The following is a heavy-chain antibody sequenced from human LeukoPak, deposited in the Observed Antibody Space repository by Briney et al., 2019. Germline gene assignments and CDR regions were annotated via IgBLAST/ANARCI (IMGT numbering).Heavy chain of an antibody. CDR2: INPNSGGT. D-gene: IGHD6-6*01. J-gene: IGHJ4*02. CDR1: GYTSTGYY. Sequence: ASVKVSCKASGYTSTGYYMHWVRQAPGQGLEWMGWINPNSGGTNYAQKFQGRVTMTRDTSISTAYMELSRLRSDDTAVYYCARALTQSSIAATLDYWGQGTLVTVSS. CDR3: ARALTQSSIAATLDY. V-gene: IGHV1-2*02.